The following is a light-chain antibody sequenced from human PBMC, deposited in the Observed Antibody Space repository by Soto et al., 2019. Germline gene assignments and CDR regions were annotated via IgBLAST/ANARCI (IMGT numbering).Light chain of an antibody. J-gene: IGLJ1*01. Sequence: QSDLTQPASVSGSPGQSITISCTGTSSDVGGYNYVSWYQQHPGKAPKLMIYEVSNRPSGISNRFSGSKSGNTASLTISGLQAYDEADYYCSSYTSINTRRYVFGPGTKLTVL. CDR2: EVS. CDR3: SSYTSINTRRYV. V-gene: IGLV2-14*01. CDR1: SSDVGGYNY.